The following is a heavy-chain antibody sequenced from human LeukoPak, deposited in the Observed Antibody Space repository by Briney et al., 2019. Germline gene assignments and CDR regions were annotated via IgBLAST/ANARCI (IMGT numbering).Heavy chain of an antibody. J-gene: IGHJ4*02. CDR1: GFTFSDFW. Sequence: GGSLRLSCAGSGFTFSDFWMTWVRQTPGKGLEWVANIKQDGSEKYYVDSVKGRFTISRDNSKNTLYLQMNSLRAEDTAVYFCARDRVDTALLYYFDYWGQGTLVTVSS. D-gene: IGHD5-18*01. V-gene: IGHV3-7*03. CDR3: ARDRVDTALLYYFDY. CDR2: IKQDGSEK.